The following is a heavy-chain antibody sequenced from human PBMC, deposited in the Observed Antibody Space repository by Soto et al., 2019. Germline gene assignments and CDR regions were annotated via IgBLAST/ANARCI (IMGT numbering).Heavy chain of an antibody. V-gene: IGHV1-69*02. J-gene: IGHJ4*02. CDR1: GGTFSSYT. CDR2: IIPILGIA. D-gene: IGHD3-3*01. CDR3: ARSRQYTEDDVWSGSPEVGTDFDY. Sequence: QVQLVQSGAEVKKPGSSVKVSCKASGGTFSSYTISWVRQAPGQGLEWMGRIIPILGIANYAQKFQGRDTITADKATSTAYMELSSLRSEDTAVQYGARSRQYTEDDVWSGSPEVGTDFDYWGQGTLVTVSS.